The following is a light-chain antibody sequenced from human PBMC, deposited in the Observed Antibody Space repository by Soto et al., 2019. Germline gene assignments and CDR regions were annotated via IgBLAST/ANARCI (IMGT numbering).Light chain of an antibody. J-gene: IGKJ1*01. Sequence: DIQMTQSPSSLSASVGDRVTILSRQGKGITDYLNWYQMKPGEAPKLLIYAASALQSGIPSRFSGSASGTEFTLTITSLQPEDFATYYCQQSYNFPRTFGQGTKVEVK. V-gene: IGKV1-39*01. CDR3: QQSYNFPRT. CDR1: KGITDY. CDR2: AAS.